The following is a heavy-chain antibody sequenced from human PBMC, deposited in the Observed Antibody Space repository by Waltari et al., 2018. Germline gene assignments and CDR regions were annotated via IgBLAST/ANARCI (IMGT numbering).Heavy chain of an antibody. V-gene: IGHV4-4*07. D-gene: IGHD3-10*01. CDR1: GGSISDFY. Sequence: QVQLQESGPGLVRPSEPLSLTCPVSGGSISDFYWTWIRQPAGKGLEWIGRIHISGRIDYHPSLRSRVSMSVDTSKNQFSLKLSSIIAADTAVYYCARDYGQDWFDPWGQGTLVTVSS. J-gene: IGHJ5*02. CDR2: IHISGRI. CDR3: ARDYGQDWFDP.